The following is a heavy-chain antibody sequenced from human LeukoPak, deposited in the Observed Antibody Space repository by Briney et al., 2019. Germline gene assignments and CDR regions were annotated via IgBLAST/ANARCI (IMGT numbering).Heavy chain of an antibody. CDR2: SYYSGRT. J-gene: IGHJ4*02. D-gene: IGHD3-22*01. CDR1: GGSISSSNYY. V-gene: IGHV4-39*01. CDR3: ASTYYYDSSGYHRPSY. Sequence: SETLSLTCTVSGGSISSSNYYWGWIRQPPGKGLEWIGSSYYSGRTYYSPSLKSRVTISVDTSKNQFSLKLSSVTAADTAVYYCASTYYYDSSGYHRPSYWGQGTLVTVSS.